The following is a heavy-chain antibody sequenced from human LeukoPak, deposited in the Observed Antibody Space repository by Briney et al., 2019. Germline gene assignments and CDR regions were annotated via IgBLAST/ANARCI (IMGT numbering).Heavy chain of an antibody. CDR3: AGGYSYGKKDY. V-gene: IGHV4-59*01. Sequence: SETLSLTCTVSGGSISSYYWSWIRQPPGKGLEWIGYIYYSGSNNYNPSLKSRVTISVDTSKNQFSLKLSSVTAADTAVYYCAGGYSYGKKDYWGQGTLVTVSS. J-gene: IGHJ4*02. CDR1: GGSISSYY. D-gene: IGHD5-18*01. CDR2: IYYSGSN.